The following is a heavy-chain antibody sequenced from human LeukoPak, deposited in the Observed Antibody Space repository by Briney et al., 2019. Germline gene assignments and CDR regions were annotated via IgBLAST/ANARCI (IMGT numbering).Heavy chain of an antibody. V-gene: IGHV3-73*01. CDR2: ITTKASNYAT. CDR1: GFTFSGSD. CDR3: TTYRSGHY. Sequence: PGGSLRISCEASGFTFSGSDIHWVRQASGKGLEWVGRITTKASNYATAYGASVKGRFTISRDDSENTAYLQMNSLKTEDTAVYYCTTYRSGHYWGQGTLVTVSS. J-gene: IGHJ4*02. D-gene: IGHD6-19*01.